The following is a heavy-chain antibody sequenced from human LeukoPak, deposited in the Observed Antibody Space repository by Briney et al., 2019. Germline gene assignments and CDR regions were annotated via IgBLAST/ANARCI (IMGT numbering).Heavy chain of an antibody. CDR2: INWNGGST. J-gene: IGHJ4*02. CDR1: GFTFDDYG. CDR3: AGDRSMTHFDY. V-gene: IGHV3-20*04. Sequence: GGSLRLSCAASGFTFDDYGMSWVRQAPGKGLEWVSGINWNGGSTGYADSVKGRFTISRDNAKNSLYLQMNSLRAEDTALYYCAGDRSMTHFDYWGQGTLVTVSS.